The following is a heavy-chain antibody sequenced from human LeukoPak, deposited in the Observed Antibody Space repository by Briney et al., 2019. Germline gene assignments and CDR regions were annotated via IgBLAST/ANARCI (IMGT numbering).Heavy chain of an antibody. Sequence: GASVKVSCKASGGTFSSYAISWVRQAPGQGLEWMGGIIPIFGTANYAQKFQGRVTITTDESTSTAYMELSSLRSEDTAVYYCARLDYYDSSGYYLTWERGDYWGQGTLVTVSS. CDR1: GGTFSSYA. J-gene: IGHJ4*02. D-gene: IGHD3-22*01. CDR2: IIPIFGTA. V-gene: IGHV1-69*05. CDR3: ARLDYYDSSGYYLTWERGDY.